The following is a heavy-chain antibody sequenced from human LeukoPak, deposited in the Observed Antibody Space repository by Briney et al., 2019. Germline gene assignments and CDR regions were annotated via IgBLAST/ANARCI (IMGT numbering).Heavy chain of an antibody. CDR2: IKQDGSEK. CDR1: GFTFSSYW. Sequence: GGSLRLSCAASGFTFSSYWMSWVRQAPGKGLEWVANIKQDGSEKYYVDSVKGRFTISRDNAKNSLHPQMNSLRAEDTAVYYCARDLGGSYYVTLFDYWGQGTLVTVSS. CDR3: ARDLGGSYYVTLFDY. V-gene: IGHV3-7*01. J-gene: IGHJ4*02. D-gene: IGHD1-26*01.